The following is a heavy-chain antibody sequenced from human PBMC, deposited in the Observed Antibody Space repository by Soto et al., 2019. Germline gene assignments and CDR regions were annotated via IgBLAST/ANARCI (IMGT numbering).Heavy chain of an antibody. CDR3: ARESEDLTSNFDY. CDR2: ISSTTNYI. V-gene: IGHV3-21*06. CDR1: GFTFTRYS. Sequence: GGSLRLSCAASGFTFTRYSMNWVRQAPGKGLEWVSSISSTTNYIYYGDSMRGRFTISRDNAKNSLYLEMNSLRAEDTAVYYCARESEDLTSNFDYWGQGTLVTVSS. J-gene: IGHJ4*02.